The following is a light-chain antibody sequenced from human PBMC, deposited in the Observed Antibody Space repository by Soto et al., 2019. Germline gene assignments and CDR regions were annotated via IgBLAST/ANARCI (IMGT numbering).Light chain of an antibody. J-gene: IGKJ4*01. V-gene: IGKV3-20*01. Sequence: EMVLTQSPGTLSLSPGERATLSCRASQSVGSNYLSWYQQKPGQAPRLLIYAASSRATGIPDRFSGSGSGTDFTLTISRLEPEDFAVYYCQQYDSSPLTFGGGTKVQIK. CDR3: QQYDSSPLT. CDR1: QSVGSNY. CDR2: AAS.